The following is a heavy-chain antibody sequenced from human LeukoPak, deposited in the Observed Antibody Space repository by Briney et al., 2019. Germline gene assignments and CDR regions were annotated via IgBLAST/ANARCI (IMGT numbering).Heavy chain of an antibody. J-gene: IGHJ3*02. CDR1: GGSISSGDYY. CDR2: IYYSGST. D-gene: IGHD3-22*01. Sequence: PSEPLSLTCTVSGGSISSGDYYWSWIRQPPGKGLEWIGYIYYSGSTYYNPSLKSRVTISVDTSKKQFSLTLSSVTAADTAVYYCARTLIFTMIEGDAFDIWGQGTMVTVSS. V-gene: IGHV4-30-4*01. CDR3: ARTLIFTMIEGDAFDI.